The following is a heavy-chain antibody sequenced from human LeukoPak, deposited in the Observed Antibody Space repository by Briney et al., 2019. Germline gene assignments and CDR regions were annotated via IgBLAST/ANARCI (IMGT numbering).Heavy chain of an antibody. Sequence: GGSLRLSCAASGFPFSSYWMHWVRQGPGRGLVWVSRVIGDGSGTNYADSVKGRFTISRDNAKNTLYLQMNSLRAEDTAVYYCARGRSTNFLDVWGQGTTVTVSS. D-gene: IGHD1-1*01. J-gene: IGHJ6*02. CDR1: GFPFSSYW. CDR3: ARGRSTNFLDV. V-gene: IGHV3-74*01. CDR2: VIGDGSGT.